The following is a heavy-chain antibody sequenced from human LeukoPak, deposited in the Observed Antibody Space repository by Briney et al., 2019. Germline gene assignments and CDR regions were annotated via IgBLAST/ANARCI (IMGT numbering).Heavy chain of an antibody. CDR2: IYSSESI. D-gene: IGHD6-19*01. CDR3: ARDFRGIAVAGDY. Sequence: TSETLSLTCTVSGGSISSYYWNWIRQPAGKGLEWIGRIYSSESINYNPSLKSRVTMSVDTSKNQFSLRLSSVTAAGTAVYYCARDFRGIAVAGDYWGQGTLVTASS. V-gene: IGHV4-4*07. CDR1: GGSISSYY. J-gene: IGHJ4*02.